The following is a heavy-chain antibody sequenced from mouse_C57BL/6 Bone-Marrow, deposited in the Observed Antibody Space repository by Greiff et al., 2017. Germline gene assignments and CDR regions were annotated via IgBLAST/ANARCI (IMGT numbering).Heavy chain of an antibody. Sequence: EVKLVESGGGLVQPGGSLKLSCAASGFTFSDYGMAWVRQAPRKGPEWVAFISNLAYSIYYADTVTGRFTISRENAKNTLYLEMSSLRSEDTAMYYCARQNYGSSYPPYAMDYWGQGTSVTVSS. V-gene: IGHV5-15*04. CDR3: ARQNYGSSYPPYAMDY. CDR2: ISNLAYSI. J-gene: IGHJ4*01. CDR1: GFTFSDYG. D-gene: IGHD1-1*01.